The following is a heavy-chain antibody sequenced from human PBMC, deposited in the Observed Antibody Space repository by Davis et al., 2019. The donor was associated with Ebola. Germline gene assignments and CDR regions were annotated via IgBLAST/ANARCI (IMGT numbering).Heavy chain of an antibody. CDR2: ISYDGSNK. D-gene: IGHD5-18*01. CDR3: ARVGIQLWFFDY. Sequence: GESLKISCAASGFTFSSYGMHWVRQAPGKGLEWVAVISYDGSNKYYADSVKGRFTISRDNSKNTLYLQMNSLRAEDTAVYYCARVGIQLWFFDYWGQGTLVTVSS. J-gene: IGHJ4*02. CDR1: GFTFSSYG. V-gene: IGHV3-30*03.